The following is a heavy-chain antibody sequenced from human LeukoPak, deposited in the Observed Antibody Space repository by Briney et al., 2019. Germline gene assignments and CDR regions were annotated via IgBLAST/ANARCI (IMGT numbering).Heavy chain of an antibody. J-gene: IGHJ4*02. CDR1: GGSFSGYY. V-gene: IGHV4-34*01. CDR3: ARGRLQGYCSSTSCYTFFDY. CDR2: INHSGST. D-gene: IGHD2-2*02. Sequence: PSETLSLTCAVYGGSFSGYYWGWIRQPPGKGLEWIGEINHSGSTNYNPSLKSRVTISVDTSKNQFSLKLSSVTAADTAVYYCARGRLQGYCSSTSCYTFFDYWGQGTLVTVSS.